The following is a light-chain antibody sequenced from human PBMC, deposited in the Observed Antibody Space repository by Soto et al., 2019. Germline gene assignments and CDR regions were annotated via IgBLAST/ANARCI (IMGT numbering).Light chain of an antibody. V-gene: IGKV3-15*01. Sequence: EIAMTQSPATLSVSPGEGGTLSCMASQSLSSNLAWYQQKPGQAPRLLIYGASTRATGIPARFSGSGSGTEFTLTISSLQSEDFAVYYCQQYNNWPRTFGQGTKVDIK. CDR2: GAS. CDR3: QQYNNWPRT. CDR1: QSLSSN. J-gene: IGKJ1*01.